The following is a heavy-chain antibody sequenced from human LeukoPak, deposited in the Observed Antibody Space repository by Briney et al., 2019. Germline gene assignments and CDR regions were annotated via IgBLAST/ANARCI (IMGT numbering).Heavy chain of an antibody. V-gene: IGHV4-31*03. D-gene: IGHD3-10*01. Sequence: SETLSLTCTVSGGSISSGGYYWSWIRQHPGKGLEWIGYIYYSGSTYNPSLKSRVTISVDTSKNQFSLKLSSVTAADTAVYYCARETYYYGLGSYYLDYWGQGTLVTVS. CDR2: IYYSGST. CDR3: ARETYYYGLGSYYLDY. CDR1: GGSISSGGYY. J-gene: IGHJ4*02.